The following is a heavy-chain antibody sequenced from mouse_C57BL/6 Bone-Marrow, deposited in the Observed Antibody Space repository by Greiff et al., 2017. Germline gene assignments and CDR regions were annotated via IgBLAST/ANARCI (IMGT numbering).Heavy chain of an antibody. CDR1: GYTFTSYG. CDR3: ARNLPGIAMDY. Sequence: QVQLKQSGAELARPGASVKLSCKASGYTFTSYGISWVKQRTGQGLEWIGEIYPRSGNTYYNEQFKGKATLTADKSSSTAYMELRSLPAEDSAVYFCARNLPGIAMDYWGQGTSVTVSS. J-gene: IGHJ4*01. D-gene: IGHD4-1*01. CDR2: IYPRSGNT. V-gene: IGHV1-81*01.